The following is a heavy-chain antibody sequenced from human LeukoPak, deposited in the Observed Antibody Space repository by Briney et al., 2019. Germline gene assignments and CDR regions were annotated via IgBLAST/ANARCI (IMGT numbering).Heavy chain of an antibody. J-gene: IGHJ4*02. CDR2: ISGSGGST. V-gene: IGHV3-23*01. CDR3: AMGLVHDSSGYYYS. CDR1: GFIFSSYA. Sequence: GGSLRLSCAASGFIFSSYAMSWVRQSPGGGLEWVSAISGSGGSTYYADSVKGRFTISRDNSKNTLYLQMNSLRAEDTAVYYCAMGLVHDSSGYYYSWGQGTLVTVSS. D-gene: IGHD3-22*01.